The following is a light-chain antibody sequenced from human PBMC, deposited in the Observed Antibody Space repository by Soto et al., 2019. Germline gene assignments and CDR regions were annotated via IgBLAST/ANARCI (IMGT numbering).Light chain of an antibody. CDR2: GNN. CDR1: SSNIGAGYD. Sequence: QSVLTQPPSVSGAPGQRVTISCTGSSSNIGAGYDVHWYQQVPGTAPKLLIYGNNNRPSGVPDRFSGSKSGTSASLAITGLQAEDEADYYCQSYDSSLSVWVFGGGTKVTVL. J-gene: IGLJ3*02. V-gene: IGLV1-40*01. CDR3: QSYDSSLSVWV.